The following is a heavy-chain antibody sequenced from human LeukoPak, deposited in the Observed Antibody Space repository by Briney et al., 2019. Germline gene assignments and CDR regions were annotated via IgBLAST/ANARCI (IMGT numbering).Heavy chain of an antibody. D-gene: IGHD2-2*01. CDR3: ARDRWVYCSSTSCYRFDY. Sequence: PGRSLRLSCAASGFTFSSYAMHWVRQAPGKGLEWVAVISYDGNNKYYADSVKGRFTISRDNSKNTLYLQMNSLRAEDTAVYYCARDRWVYCSSTSCYRFDYWGQGTLVTVSS. CDR1: GFTFSSYA. CDR2: ISYDGNNK. V-gene: IGHV3-30-3*01. J-gene: IGHJ4*02.